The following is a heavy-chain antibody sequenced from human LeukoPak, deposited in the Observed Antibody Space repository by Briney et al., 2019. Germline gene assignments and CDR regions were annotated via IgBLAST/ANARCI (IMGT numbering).Heavy chain of an antibody. Sequence: PGGSLRLSCAASGFTFSSYGMHWVRQAPGKGLEWVAFIRYDGSNKYYADSVKGRFTISRDNSKNTLYLQMNSLRAEDTAVYYCAKDPLDPYISGWYVIYWGQGTLVTVSS. CDR3: AKDPLDPYISGWYVIY. CDR2: IRYDGSNK. J-gene: IGHJ4*02. V-gene: IGHV3-30*02. CDR1: GFTFSSYG. D-gene: IGHD6-19*01.